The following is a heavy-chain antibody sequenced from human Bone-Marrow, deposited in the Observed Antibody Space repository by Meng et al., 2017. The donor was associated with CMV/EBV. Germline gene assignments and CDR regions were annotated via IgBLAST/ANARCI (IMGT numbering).Heavy chain of an antibody. D-gene: IGHD2/OR15-2a*01. CDR3: ARASMPNYGMDV. CDR1: GFTFSSYS. Sequence: GGSLRLSCAASGFTFSSYSMNWVRQAPGKGLEWVSSISSSSSYIYYADSVKGRFTISRDNSKNTLYLQMNSLRAEDTAVYYCARASMPNYGMDVWGQGTTVTGSS. CDR2: ISSSSSYI. J-gene: IGHJ6*01. V-gene: IGHV3-21*01.